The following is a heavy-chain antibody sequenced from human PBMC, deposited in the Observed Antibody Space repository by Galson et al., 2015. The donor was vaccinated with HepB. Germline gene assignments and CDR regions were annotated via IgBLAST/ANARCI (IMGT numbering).Heavy chain of an antibody. CDR2: ISYDGSNK. D-gene: IGHD6-19*01. CDR1: GFTFSSYA. V-gene: IGHV3-30*04. Sequence: SLRLSCAASGFTFSSYAMHWVRQAPGKGLEWVAVISYDGSNKYYADSVKGRFTISRDNSKNTLYLQMNSLRAEDTAVYYCARDPRQWLVCFDYWGQGTLVTVSS. CDR3: ARDPRQWLVCFDY. J-gene: IGHJ4*02.